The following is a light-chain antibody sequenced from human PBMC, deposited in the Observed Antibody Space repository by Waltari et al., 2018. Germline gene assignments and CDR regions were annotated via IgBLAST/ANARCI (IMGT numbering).Light chain of an antibody. CDR3: SSYTSSSTWV. J-gene: IGLJ3*02. CDR1: SSDVGGYNS. CDR2: EVS. Sequence: QSALTQPASVSGSPGQSITISCTGTSSDVGGYNSPSWYQQHPGKAPKLMIYEVSNRPSGVSNRFSGSKSGNTASLTISGLQAEDEADYYCSSYTSSSTWVFGGGTKLTVL. V-gene: IGLV2-14*01.